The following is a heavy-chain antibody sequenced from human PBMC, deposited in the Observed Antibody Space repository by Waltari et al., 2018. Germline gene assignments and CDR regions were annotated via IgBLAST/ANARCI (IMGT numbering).Heavy chain of an antibody. D-gene: IGHD3-10*01. V-gene: IGHV4-34*01. CDR1: GGSFSGYY. CDR2: INHSGST. CDR3: ARNPRGYYYGSGSYYNPLYYYGMDV. J-gene: IGHJ6*02. Sequence: QVQLQQWGAGLLKPSETLSLTCAVYGGSFSGYYWSWIRQPPGKGLEWIGEINHSGSTNYNPSLKSRVTISVDTSKNQFSLKLGSVTAADTAVYYCARNPRGYYYGSGSYYNPLYYYGMDVWGQGTTVTVSS.